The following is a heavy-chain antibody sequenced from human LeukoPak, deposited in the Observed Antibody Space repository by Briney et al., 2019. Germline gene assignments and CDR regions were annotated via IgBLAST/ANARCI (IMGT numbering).Heavy chain of an antibody. D-gene: IGHD3-10*01. J-gene: IGHJ4*02. CDR2: IYQTGST. CDR1: GGSIRSDYY. Sequence: SETLSLTCTVSGGSIRSDYYWGWIRPPPGKGLEWIGNIYQTGSTYYNPSLTSRVTISLDTSKNQFSLKLSSVTAADTAVYYCARDVSITMIRGVTFDYWGQGALVTVSS. CDR3: ARDVSITMIRGVTFDY. V-gene: IGHV4-38-2*02.